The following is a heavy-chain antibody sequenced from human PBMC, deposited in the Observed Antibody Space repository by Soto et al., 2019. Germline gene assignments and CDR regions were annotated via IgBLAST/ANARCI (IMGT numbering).Heavy chain of an antibody. J-gene: IGHJ4*02. D-gene: IGHD3-16*02. CDR2: IKQDGSEK. CDR1: GFTFSSYW. Sequence: AGGSLRLSCAASGFTFSSYWMSWVRQAPGKGLEWVANIKQDGSEKYYVDSVKGRFTISRDNAKNSLYLQMNSLRAEDTAVYYCASGRPYYDYIWGSYRPLWGQGTLVTVSS. V-gene: IGHV3-7*01. CDR3: ASGRPYYDYIWGSYRPL.